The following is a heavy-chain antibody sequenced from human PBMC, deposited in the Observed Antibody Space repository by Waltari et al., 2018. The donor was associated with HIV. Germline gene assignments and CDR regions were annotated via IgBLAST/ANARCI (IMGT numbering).Heavy chain of an antibody. CDR3: ARDLFIVGRNSGAFDY. D-gene: IGHD1-26*01. CDR1: GFNFDDYE. Sequence: EVQLVDSGGGLVQPGGSLRLSCAASGFNFDDYEINWVRQAPGKALEWISYISGSGRTLYYADSVKGRFTISRDNAKNSLYLEMNSLRAEDTAVYYCARDLFIVGRNSGAFDYWGQGTLVTVSS. CDR2: ISGSGRTL. V-gene: IGHV3-48*03. J-gene: IGHJ4*02.